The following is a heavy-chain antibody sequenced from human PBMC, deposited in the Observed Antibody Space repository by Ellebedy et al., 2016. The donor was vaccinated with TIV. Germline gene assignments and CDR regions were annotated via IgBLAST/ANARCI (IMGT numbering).Heavy chain of an antibody. Sequence: GGSLRLSXAASGFIFNNYWMSWVRQAPGKGLEWAANIKEDGSEKYYVDSVKGRFSISRDNAKNSLYLQMDSLRAEDTAVYYCAKEIGGGGSYWGQGTLVTVSS. CDR1: GFIFNNYW. CDR2: IKEDGSEK. CDR3: AKEIGGGGSY. D-gene: IGHD3-10*01. J-gene: IGHJ4*02. V-gene: IGHV3-7*01.